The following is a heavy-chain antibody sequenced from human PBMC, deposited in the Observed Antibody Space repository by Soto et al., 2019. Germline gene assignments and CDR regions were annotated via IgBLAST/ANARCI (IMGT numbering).Heavy chain of an antibody. Sequence: QVLLQDSGPGLVKPSETLSLTCTVSGVSITPYFWSWIRQPAGEAPEWLGHIYASGRTTYNPSLKSRVTMFVSQTQVSLRLTSVTAAVAAVYYCARHFDVDPSLDHYYFDLWGRGALVTVSS. J-gene: IGHJ2*01. CDR2: IYASGRT. V-gene: IGHV4-4*07. CDR3: ARHFDVDPSLDHYYFDL. D-gene: IGHD3-9*01. CDR1: GVSITPYF.